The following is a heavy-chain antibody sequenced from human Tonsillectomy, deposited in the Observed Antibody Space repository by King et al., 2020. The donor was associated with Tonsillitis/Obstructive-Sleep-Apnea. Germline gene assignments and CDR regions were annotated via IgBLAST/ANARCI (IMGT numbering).Heavy chain of an antibody. J-gene: IGHJ4*02. D-gene: IGHD5-12*01. V-gene: IGHV1-69*12. CDR1: GGTFSTYA. CDR2: IIPIFGTA. CDR3: ARDGYPVNMVATD. Sequence: VQLVQSEAEVKKPGSSVKVSCKASGGTFSTYAISWVRQAPGQGLEWMGGIIPIFGTAKYAQEFQGRVTITADESTRTAYMELSSLRSEDTAVYFCARDGYPVNMVATDWGQGTLVTVSS.